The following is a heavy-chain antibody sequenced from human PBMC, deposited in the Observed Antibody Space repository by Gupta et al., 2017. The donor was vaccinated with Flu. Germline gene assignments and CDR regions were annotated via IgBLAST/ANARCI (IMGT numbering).Heavy chain of an antibody. CDR1: GFTFSSYW. D-gene: IGHD6-19*01. Sequence: EVQLVESGGGLVQPGGSLRLSCAASGFTFSSYWMSWVRQAPGKGLEWVANIKQDGSEKYYVDSVKGRFTISRDNAKNSLYLQMNSLRAEDTAVYYCARVVGFIAVAGAYGMDVWGQGTTVTVSS. CDR2: IKQDGSEK. V-gene: IGHV3-7*04. CDR3: ARVVGFIAVAGAYGMDV. J-gene: IGHJ6*02.